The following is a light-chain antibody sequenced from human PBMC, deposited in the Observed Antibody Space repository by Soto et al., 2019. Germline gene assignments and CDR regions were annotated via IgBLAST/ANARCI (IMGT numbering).Light chain of an antibody. CDR2: STN. CDR1: SGSVSTSYY. J-gene: IGLJ2*01. Sequence: QAVVTQEPSFSVSPGGTVTLTCGLSSGSVSTSYYPSWYQQTPGQAPRTLIYSTNTRSSGVPDRFSGSLLGNKAALTITGGQADDEYEYSCVLYMGSGIWVFGGGTQLTVL. CDR3: VLYMGSGIWV. V-gene: IGLV8-61*01.